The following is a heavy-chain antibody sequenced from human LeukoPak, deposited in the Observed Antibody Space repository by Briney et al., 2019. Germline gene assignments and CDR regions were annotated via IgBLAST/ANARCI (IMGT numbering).Heavy chain of an antibody. J-gene: IGHJ4*02. V-gene: IGHV3-48*01. CDR3: ARGKFDYDY. D-gene: IGHD3-16*01. Sequence: GGSLRLSCAASGFSFSDYNMNWVRQAPGKGLEWVAYISSSSSTTHYADSVTGRFSISRDNAKSSLYLQMNSLRVEDTAVYYCARGKFDYDYWGQGTLVTVSS. CDR2: ISSSSSTT. CDR1: GFSFSDYN.